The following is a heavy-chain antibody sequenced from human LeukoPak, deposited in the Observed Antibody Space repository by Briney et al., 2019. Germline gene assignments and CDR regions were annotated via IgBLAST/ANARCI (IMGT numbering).Heavy chain of an antibody. Sequence: ASVRVSCKASGYTFTDFGFIWMRQAPGQGLEWMGWVSTYNGDTVYAKKFQDRVTMTTESSTQTTFMELRNLRSDDTAVYYCARAESMALYFLYWGQGTLVSVSS. V-gene: IGHV1-18*01. CDR2: VSTYNGDT. CDR1: GYTFTDFG. J-gene: IGHJ1*01. D-gene: IGHD1-14*01. CDR3: ARAESMALYFLY.